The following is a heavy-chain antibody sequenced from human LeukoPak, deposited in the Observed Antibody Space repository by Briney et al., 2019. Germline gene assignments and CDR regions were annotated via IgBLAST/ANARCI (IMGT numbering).Heavy chain of an antibody. CDR3: AKGVSGLVRGVSDY. CDR2: ISGSGGST. Sequence: PGGSLRLSCAASGFTFSSYAMSWVRQAPGKGLEWVSAISGSGGSTYYADSVKGRFTICRDNSKNTLYLQMNSLRAEDTAVYYCAKGVSGLVRGVSDYWGQGTLVTVSS. CDR1: GFTFSSYA. D-gene: IGHD3-10*01. J-gene: IGHJ4*02. V-gene: IGHV3-23*01.